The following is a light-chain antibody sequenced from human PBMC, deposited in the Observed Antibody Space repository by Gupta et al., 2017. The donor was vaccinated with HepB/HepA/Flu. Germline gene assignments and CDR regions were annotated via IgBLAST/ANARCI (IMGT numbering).Light chain of an antibody. J-gene: IGKJ1*01. V-gene: IGKV1-39*01. CDR2: AAS. Sequence: QMTQSPSSLSASVGDRVTITCRASQSISSYLNWYQQKPGKAPKLLIYAASSLQSGVPSRFSGSGAGTYFTLTISSLQPEDFATYYCQQSDSTPRTFGQGTKVEIK. CDR3: QQSDSTPRT. CDR1: QSISSY.